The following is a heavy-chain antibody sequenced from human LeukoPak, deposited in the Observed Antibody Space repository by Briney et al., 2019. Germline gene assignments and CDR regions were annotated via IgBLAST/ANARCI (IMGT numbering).Heavy chain of an antibody. J-gene: IGHJ4*02. CDR2: IYYSGST. CDR1: GGSISSSSYY. D-gene: IGHD3-10*01. V-gene: IGHV4-39*01. CDR3: ARQYRITMVRGVIDY. Sequence: PSETLSRTCTVSGGSISSSSYYWGWIRQPPGKGLEWIGSIYYSGSTYYNPSLKSRVTISVDTSKNQFSMKLSSVTAADTAVYYCARQYRITMVRGVIDYWGQGTLVTVSS.